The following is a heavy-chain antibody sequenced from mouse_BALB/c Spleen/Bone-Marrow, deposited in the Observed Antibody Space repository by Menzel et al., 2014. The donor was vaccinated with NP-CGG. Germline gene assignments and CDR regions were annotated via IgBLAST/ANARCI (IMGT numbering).Heavy chain of an antibody. Sequence: VQLQQSGAELVKPGASVKLSCKASGYTFTSYWMHWVKQRPGQGLEWIGEINPSNGRTNYNEKFKSKATLTVDKSSSTAYMQLSSLTSGDSAVYYCARASWLLRYYYAMDYWGQGTAVTVSS. CDR2: INPSNGRT. V-gene: IGHV1S81*02. D-gene: IGHD2-3*01. J-gene: IGHJ4*01. CDR3: ARASWLLRYYYAMDY. CDR1: GYTFTSYW.